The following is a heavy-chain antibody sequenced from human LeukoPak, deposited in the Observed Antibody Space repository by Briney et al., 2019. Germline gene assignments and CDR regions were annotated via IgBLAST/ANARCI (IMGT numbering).Heavy chain of an antibody. CDR3: ARHSVVTPKPDDAFDI. Sequence: GESLKISCKGSGYRFITYWIGWVRQMPGKGLEWMGIIYPGDSDTTYSPSFQGQVTISADKSISTAYLQWSSLKASGTAMYYCARHSVVTPKPDDAFDIWGQGTMVTVSS. V-gene: IGHV5-51*01. CDR1: GYRFITYW. J-gene: IGHJ3*02. D-gene: IGHD4-23*01. CDR2: IYPGDSDT.